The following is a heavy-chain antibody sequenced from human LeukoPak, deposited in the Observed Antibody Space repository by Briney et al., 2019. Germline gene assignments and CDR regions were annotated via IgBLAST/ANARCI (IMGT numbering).Heavy chain of an antibody. Sequence: ASVKVSCKASGYMFTSYGISWVRQAPGQGLEWMGWINAYNGNTNYAQKFQDRFTMTTDTSTSTAYMELRSLRSDDTAVYYCARSGRGTYYYFDLWGQGTLVTVSS. CDR3: ARSGRGTYYYFDL. J-gene: IGHJ4*02. CDR1: GYMFTSYG. V-gene: IGHV1-18*01. D-gene: IGHD1-26*01. CDR2: INAYNGNT.